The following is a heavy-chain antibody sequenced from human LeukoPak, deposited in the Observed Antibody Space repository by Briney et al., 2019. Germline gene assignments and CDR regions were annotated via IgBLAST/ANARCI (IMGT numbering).Heavy chain of an antibody. CDR1: GGPISSYY. V-gene: IGHV4-59*01. D-gene: IGHD5-18*01. J-gene: IGHJ6*03. Sequence: SETLSLTRTVSGGPISSYYWSWIRQPPGKGLEGIAYIYYSGSTNYNPSLKSRVTISVDTSKNQFSLKLSSVTAADTAVYYCARRGYSYDYYYYYYMDVWGKGTTVTVSS. CDR2: IYYSGST. CDR3: ARRGYSYDYYYYYYMDV.